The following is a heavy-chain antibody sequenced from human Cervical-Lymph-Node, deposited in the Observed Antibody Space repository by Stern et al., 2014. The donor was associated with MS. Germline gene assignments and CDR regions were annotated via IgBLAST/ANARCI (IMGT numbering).Heavy chain of an antibody. CDR2: IYPDDSDI. D-gene: IGHD1-1*01. CDR3: ANPPPRRKWDDPNYGMDV. V-gene: IGHV5-51*03. Sequence: EVQLVESGAEVKKPGESLKISCKGSGYTFTNNWIAWVRQMPGKGLEWMGIIYPDDSDIRYSPSLQGPVPISAEKAISTAYLHGGPLKPPDSAVYYCANPPPRRKWDDPNYGMDVWGQGTTVPVSS. J-gene: IGHJ6*02. CDR1: GYTFTNNW.